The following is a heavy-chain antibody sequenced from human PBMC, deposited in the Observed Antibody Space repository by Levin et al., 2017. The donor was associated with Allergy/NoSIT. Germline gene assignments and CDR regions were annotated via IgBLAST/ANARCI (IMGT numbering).Heavy chain of an antibody. CDR2: ISTDSEYI. CDR3: AKGGLQLGYSFDS. V-gene: IGHV3-23*01. CDR1: GFTFSSSA. D-gene: IGHD6-13*01. Sequence: PGGSLRLSCAASGFTFSSSAMSWVRQAPGKGLECVSAISTDSEYIFYADSVKGRVTISRDNSRNRLYLQMSSLRVEDTAVYYCAKGGLQLGYSFDSWGQGALVTVSS. J-gene: IGHJ4*02.